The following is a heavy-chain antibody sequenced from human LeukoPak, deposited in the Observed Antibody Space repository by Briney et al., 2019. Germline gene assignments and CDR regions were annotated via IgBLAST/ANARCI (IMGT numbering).Heavy chain of an antibody. CDR2: IYYTGST. Sequence: PTETLSLTCTVSGGSINSYYWSWIRQSPGKGLEWIGNIYYTGSTNYNPSLKSRVTISVDTSKNQFSLKLTSVTAADTAIYYCARLPLDYGDYGGFEYWGQGILVTAST. D-gene: IGHD4-23*01. CDR3: ARLPLDYGDYGGFEY. CDR1: GGSINSYY. J-gene: IGHJ4*02. V-gene: IGHV4-59*08.